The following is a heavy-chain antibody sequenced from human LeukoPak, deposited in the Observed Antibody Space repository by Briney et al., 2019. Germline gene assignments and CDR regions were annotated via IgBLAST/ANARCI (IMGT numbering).Heavy chain of an antibody. CDR3: ARVDLGHFDY. Sequence: PSETLSLTCTVSGGSISNYYWTWIRQPPGKGLEWMGDIYYSGSTNYNPSLNRRVTISVATSKYQFSLKLRSVTAADTAIYYCARVDLGHFDYWGQGTLVTVSS. CDR2: IYYSGST. J-gene: IGHJ4*02. D-gene: IGHD3-16*01. V-gene: IGHV4-59*01. CDR1: GGSISNYY.